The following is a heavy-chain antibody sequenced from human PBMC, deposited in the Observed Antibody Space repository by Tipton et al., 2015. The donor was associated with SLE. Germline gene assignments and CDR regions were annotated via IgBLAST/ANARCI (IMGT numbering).Heavy chain of an antibody. Sequence: VQLVQSGAEVKKPGESLRISCKGSGYSFTSYWISWVRQMPGKGLEWMGRIDPSDSYTNYSPSFQGHVTISADKSISTAYLQWSILKASDTAMYYCARQVYYDSSGYYSGAFDIWGQGTMVTVSS. V-gene: IGHV5-10-1*01. J-gene: IGHJ3*02. CDR3: ARQVYYDSSGYYSGAFDI. D-gene: IGHD3-22*01. CDR2: IDPSDSYT. CDR1: GYSFTSYW.